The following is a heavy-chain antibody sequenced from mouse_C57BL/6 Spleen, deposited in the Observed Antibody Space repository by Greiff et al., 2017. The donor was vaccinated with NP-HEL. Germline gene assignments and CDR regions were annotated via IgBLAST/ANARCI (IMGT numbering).Heavy chain of an antibody. D-gene: IGHD1-1*01. CDR3: TRDYYGSSYWYFDV. J-gene: IGHJ1*03. V-gene: IGHV5-9-1*02. CDR2: ISSGGDYI. Sequence: EVQLQQSGEGLVKPGGSLKLSCAASGFTFSSYAMSWVRQTPEKRLEWVAYISSGGDYIYYADTVKGRFTISRDNARNTLYLQMSSLKSEDTAMYYCTRDYYGSSYWYFDVWGTGTTVTVSS. CDR1: GFTFSSYA.